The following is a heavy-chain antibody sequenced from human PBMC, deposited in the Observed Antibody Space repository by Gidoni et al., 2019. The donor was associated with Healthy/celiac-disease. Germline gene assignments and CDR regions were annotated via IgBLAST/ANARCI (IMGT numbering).Heavy chain of an antibody. J-gene: IGHJ4*02. CDR2: IKEDGREK. D-gene: IGHD3-3*01. Sequence: EVQLVESGGGLVQPGGSLRLSCAASGFTLSTYWMNWVRPAPGKGLEWVANIKEDGREKYYVDSVKGRFTISRDTAKNSLYLQMNDLTAEDTAVYYCARTKRFLEWLPFDYWGQGTPVTVSS. CDR3: ARTKRFLEWLPFDY. CDR1: GFTLSTYW. V-gene: IGHV3-7*01.